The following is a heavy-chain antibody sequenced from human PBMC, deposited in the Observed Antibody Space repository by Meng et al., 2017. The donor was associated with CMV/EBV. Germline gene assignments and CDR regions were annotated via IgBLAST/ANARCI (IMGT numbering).Heavy chain of an antibody. V-gene: IGHV3-21*01. J-gene: IGHJ6*02. Sequence: GESLKISCAASGFTFSSYSMNWVRQAPGKGLEWVSSISSSSSYIYYADSVKGRFTISRDNAKNSLYLQMNSLSAEDTAVYYCARRDCSSTSCYNSYYYYGMDVWGQGTTVTVSS. CDR2: ISSSSSYI. CDR3: ARRDCSSTSCYNSYYYYGMDV. CDR1: GFTFSSYS. D-gene: IGHD2-2*02.